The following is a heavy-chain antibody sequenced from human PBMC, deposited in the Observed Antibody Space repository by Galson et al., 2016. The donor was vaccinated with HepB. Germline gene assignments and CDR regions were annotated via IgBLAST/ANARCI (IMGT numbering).Heavy chain of an antibody. D-gene: IGHD6-25*01. V-gene: IGHV3-30*03. CDR1: GFTFSSYG. CDR2: ILYDGSNK. Sequence: SLRLSCAASGFTFSSYGIHWVRQAPGKGLEWVAVILYDGSNKYYVDSVKGRFTISRDNSKNTLYLQMDSLRPEDTAVYYCARAGGEYFYSMDVWGKGTTVTVSS. J-gene: IGHJ6*03. CDR3: ARAGGEYFYSMDV.